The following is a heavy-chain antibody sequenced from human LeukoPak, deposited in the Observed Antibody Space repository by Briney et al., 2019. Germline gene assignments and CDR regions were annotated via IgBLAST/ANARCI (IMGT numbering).Heavy chain of an antibody. V-gene: IGHV4-38-2*02. CDR2: VYHSGST. CDR1: GYSISSGYY. CDR3: AGAVVVPAAINGWFDP. Sequence: SETLSLTCTVSGYSISSGYYWGWIRQPPGKGLEWIGSVYHSGSTYYNPSLKSRVTISVDTSKNQFSLKLSSVTAADTAVYYCAGAVVVPAAINGWFDPWGQGTLVTVSS. J-gene: IGHJ5*02. D-gene: IGHD2-2*02.